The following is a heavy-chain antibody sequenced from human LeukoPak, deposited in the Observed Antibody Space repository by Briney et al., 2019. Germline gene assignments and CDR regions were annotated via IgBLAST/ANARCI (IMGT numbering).Heavy chain of an antibody. CDR3: ASSFYYYDSSGYYHDAFDI. Sequence: ASVKVSCKASGYTFTSYGISWVRQAPGQGLEWMGRIIPIFGTANYAQKFQGRVTITTDESTSTAYMELSSLRSEDTAVYYCASSFYYYDSSGYYHDAFDIWGQGTMVTVSS. D-gene: IGHD3-22*01. CDR2: IIPIFGTA. V-gene: IGHV1-69*05. CDR1: GYTFTSYG. J-gene: IGHJ3*02.